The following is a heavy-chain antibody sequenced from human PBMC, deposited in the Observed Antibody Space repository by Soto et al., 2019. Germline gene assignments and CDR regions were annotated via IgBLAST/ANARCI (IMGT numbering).Heavy chain of an antibody. J-gene: IGHJ4*02. CDR1: GGSISSGGYY. D-gene: IGHD6-13*01. CDR3: ARELIAAAATDY. Sequence: SETLSLTCTVSGGSISSGGYYWSWIRQHPGKGLEWIGYIYYSGSTYYNPSLKSRVTISVDTSKNQFSLKLSSVTAADTAVYYCARELIAAAATDYWGQGTLVTVSS. V-gene: IGHV4-31*03. CDR2: IYYSGST.